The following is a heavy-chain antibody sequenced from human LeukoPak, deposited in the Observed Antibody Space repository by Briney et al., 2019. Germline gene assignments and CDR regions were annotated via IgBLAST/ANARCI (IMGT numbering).Heavy chain of an antibody. CDR2: VYYRGTT. CDR3: AREAYDYIWESYRQTDAFDI. CDR1: GGSISSY. V-gene: IGHV4-59*01. Sequence: SETLSLTCTVSGGSISSYWSWIRQPPERRLEWIGYVYYRGTTNYNPSLKSRVAISVDTSKNQFSLKLSSVTAADTAVYYCAREAYDYIWESYRQTDAFDIWGQGIVVTVSS. J-gene: IGHJ3*02. D-gene: IGHD3-16*02.